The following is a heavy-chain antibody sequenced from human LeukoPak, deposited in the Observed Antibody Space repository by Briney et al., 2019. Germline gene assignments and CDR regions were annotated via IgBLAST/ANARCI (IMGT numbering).Heavy chain of an antibody. CDR3: ARHIGRSGFRAGAFDI. D-gene: IGHD3-10*01. V-gene: IGHV4-39*01. Sequence: SETLSLTCTVSGGSISSSSYYWGWIRQPPGKGLEWVGSIYYSGSTYYNPSLKSRVTISVDTSKNQFSLKLSSVTAADTAGYYCARHIGRSGFRAGAFDIWGQGTMVTVSS. CDR1: GGSISSSSYY. CDR2: IYYSGST. J-gene: IGHJ3*02.